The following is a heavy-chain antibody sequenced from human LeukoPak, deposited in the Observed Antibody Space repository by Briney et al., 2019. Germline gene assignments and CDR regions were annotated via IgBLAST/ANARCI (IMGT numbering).Heavy chain of an antibody. CDR2: VIPIFSTA. Sequence: SVKVSCKASGGTLSNYAIGWVRQAPGQGLEWMGGVIPIFSTANYAQKVQGRVTITADRSTSTAYMELSSLRSEDTAVYYCARGDIVVVPAALEGGYYYYYMDVWGKGTTVTISS. J-gene: IGHJ6*03. CDR3: ARGDIVVVPAALEGGYYYYYMDV. V-gene: IGHV1-69*06. D-gene: IGHD2-2*01. CDR1: GGTLSNYA.